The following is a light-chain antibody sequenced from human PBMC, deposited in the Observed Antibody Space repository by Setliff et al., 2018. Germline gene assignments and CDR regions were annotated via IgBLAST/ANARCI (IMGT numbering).Light chain of an antibody. CDR1: SSDVGGYNY. CDR2: EVN. CDR3: AAWDDSLSVML. V-gene: IGLV2-8*01. Sequence: QSVLTQPPSASGSPGQSVTISRTGTSSDVGGYNYVSWYQQHPGKGPKLVIYEVNRRPSGVPDRFSGSKSGNTASLTVSGLQAEDEADYFCAAWDDSLSVMLFGGGTKVTVL. J-gene: IGLJ2*01.